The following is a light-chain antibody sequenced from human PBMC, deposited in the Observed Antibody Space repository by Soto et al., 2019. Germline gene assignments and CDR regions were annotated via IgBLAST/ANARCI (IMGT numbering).Light chain of an antibody. V-gene: IGLV2-23*01. CDR2: EGS. J-gene: IGLJ2*01. Sequence: QSVLTQPASVSGSPGQSITISCTGTRSDVGSYNLVSWYQQHPGKAPKLMIYEGSKRPSGVSNRVSGSKYRNTASLTISGLKSEDEADYYCCSYAGSSTSHVVFGGGTHLTVL. CDR1: RSDVGSYNL. CDR3: CSYAGSSTSHVV.